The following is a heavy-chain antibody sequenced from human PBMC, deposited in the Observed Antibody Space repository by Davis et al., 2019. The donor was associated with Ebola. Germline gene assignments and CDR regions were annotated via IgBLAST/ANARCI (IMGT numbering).Heavy chain of an antibody. CDR2: IYHGGRT. CDR3: ARMRLLIEPSGNTRVIRWFDQ. V-gene: IGHV4-59*08. J-gene: IGHJ5*02. CDR1: DGSISSHY. Sequence: PSETLSLTCTFSDGSISSHYWNWIRQPPGKGLEWVGIIYHGGRTHYNPSLKSRVSISADMSKNQFSLRLRSVTAADTAVYYCARMRLLIEPSGNTRVIRWFDQWGQGALVTVSP. D-gene: IGHD4-23*01.